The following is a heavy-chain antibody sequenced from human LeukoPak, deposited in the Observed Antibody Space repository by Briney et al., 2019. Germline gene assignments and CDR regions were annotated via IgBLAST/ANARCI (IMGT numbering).Heavy chain of an antibody. J-gene: IGHJ5*02. CDR1: GLTFSSYS. Sequence: GGSLRLSCAASGLTFSSYSMNWVRQAPGKGLEWVSSISSSSSYIYYADSVKGRFTISRDNAKNSLYLQMNSLRAEDTAVYYCARDLEGTHVSWGQGTLVTVSS. D-gene: IGHD1-14*01. V-gene: IGHV3-21*01. CDR2: ISSSSSYI. CDR3: ARDLEGTHVS.